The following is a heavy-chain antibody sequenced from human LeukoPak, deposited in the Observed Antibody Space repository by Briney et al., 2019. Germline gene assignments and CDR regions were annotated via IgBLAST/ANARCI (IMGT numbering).Heavy chain of an antibody. Sequence: SETLSLTCTVSGGSISSYYWSWIRQPPGKGLEWIGYIYYSGSTNYNPSLKSRVTISLDTSKNQFSLKLSYVTAADTAVYYCARLAAGGYFDYWGQGTLVTVSS. CDR2: IYYSGST. CDR1: GGSISSYY. D-gene: IGHD3-10*01. V-gene: IGHV4-59*01. CDR3: ARLAAGGYFDY. J-gene: IGHJ4*02.